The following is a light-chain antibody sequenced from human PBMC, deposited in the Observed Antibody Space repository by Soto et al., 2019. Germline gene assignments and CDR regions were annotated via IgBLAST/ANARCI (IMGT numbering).Light chain of an antibody. Sequence: EIVLTQSPGTLSLSPGERATLSCRASQSVSSSYLAWYQQKPGQAPRLLIYDTSNRATGIPARFSGTGSGTDFTLTISSLEPEDFAVYYCQHRKTFGQGTKVDIK. CDR3: QHRKT. V-gene: IGKV3D-20*02. CDR1: QSVSSSY. CDR2: DTS. J-gene: IGKJ1*01.